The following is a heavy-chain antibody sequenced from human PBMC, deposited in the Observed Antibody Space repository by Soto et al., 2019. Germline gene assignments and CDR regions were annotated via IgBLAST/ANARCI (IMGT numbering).Heavy chain of an antibody. Sequence: GGSLRLSCAASGFTVSSNYMSWVRQAPGKGLEWVANIKQDGSEKYYVDSVKGRFTISRDNAKNSLYLQMNSLRAEDTAVYYCARDPNIVLVPAALRSYYYYYGMDVWGQGTTVTAP. J-gene: IGHJ6*02. CDR3: ARDPNIVLVPAALRSYYYYYGMDV. D-gene: IGHD2-2*01. CDR2: IKQDGSEK. V-gene: IGHV3-7*01. CDR1: GFTVSSNY.